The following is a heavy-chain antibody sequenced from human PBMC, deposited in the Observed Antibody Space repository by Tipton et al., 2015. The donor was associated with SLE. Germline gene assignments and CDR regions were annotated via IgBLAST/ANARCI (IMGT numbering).Heavy chain of an antibody. V-gene: IGHV4-34*01. CDR1: GGSFRGYY. J-gene: IGHJ4*02. Sequence: TLSLTCAVYGGSFRGYYWSWIRQPPGKGLEWIGEINHNGSTNYNSSLKSRVTMSVDTSKNQFSLKMSSVTAADTAVYYCTKGIFPPLDYWGQGTLVTVSS. D-gene: IGHD3-3*01. CDR3: TKGIFPPLDY. CDR2: INHNGST.